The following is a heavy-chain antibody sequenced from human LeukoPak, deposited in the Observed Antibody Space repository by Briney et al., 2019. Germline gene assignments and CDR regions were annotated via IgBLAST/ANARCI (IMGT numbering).Heavy chain of an antibody. J-gene: IGHJ3*02. Sequence: ASVKVSCKASGYTSTSYGISWVRQAPGQGLEWMGWISAYNGNTNYAQKLQGRVTMTTDTSTSTAYMELRSLRSDDTAVYYCARSRRSWLFFDAFDIWGQGTMVTVSS. CDR1: GYTSTSYG. D-gene: IGHD6-13*01. V-gene: IGHV1-18*01. CDR3: ARSRRSWLFFDAFDI. CDR2: ISAYNGNT.